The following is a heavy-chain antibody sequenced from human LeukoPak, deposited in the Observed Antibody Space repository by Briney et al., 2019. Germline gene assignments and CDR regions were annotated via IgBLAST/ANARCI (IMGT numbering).Heavy chain of an antibody. J-gene: IGHJ6*03. Sequence: PSETLSLTSTDPGGSITSYYWSWIRHPPGKGLGWSGNIYYSGSTNYNPSLKSRVTISVDTSKNQFSLKMSSVTAADTAVYYCTRGSIAYYYVDVWGKGTTVTISS. CDR3: TRGSIAYYYVDV. V-gene: IGHV4-59*01. D-gene: IGHD3-22*01. CDR1: GGSITSYY. CDR2: IYYSGST.